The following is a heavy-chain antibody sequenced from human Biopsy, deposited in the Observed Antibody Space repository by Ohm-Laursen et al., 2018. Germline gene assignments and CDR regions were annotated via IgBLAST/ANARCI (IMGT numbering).Heavy chain of an antibody. Sequence: SLRLSCSASGFHFSDYYMGWIRQAPGKGLEWISYIASSGGTMYYVDSVKGRFTISRDNAKKSLYLQMNSLRAEDTAVYYCARDYQPKIMTIHYYYYGMDVWGLGTTVTVSS. D-gene: IGHD2-2*01. CDR3: ARDYQPKIMTIHYYYYGMDV. CDR1: GFHFSDYY. CDR2: IASSGGTM. J-gene: IGHJ6*02. V-gene: IGHV3-11*01.